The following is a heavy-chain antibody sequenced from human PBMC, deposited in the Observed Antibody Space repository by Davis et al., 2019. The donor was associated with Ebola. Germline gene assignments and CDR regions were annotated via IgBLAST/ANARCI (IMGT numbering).Heavy chain of an antibody. CDR3: AATRYSGSRGAFDI. D-gene: IGHD1-26*01. Sequence: SETLSLTCAVYGGSFSGYYWSWIRQPPGKGLEWIGEINHSGSTNYNPSLKSRVTISVDTSKNQFSLKLSSVTAADTAVYYCAATRYSGSRGAFDIWGQGTMVTVSS. V-gene: IGHV4-34*01. CDR2: INHSGST. CDR1: GGSFSGYY. J-gene: IGHJ3*02.